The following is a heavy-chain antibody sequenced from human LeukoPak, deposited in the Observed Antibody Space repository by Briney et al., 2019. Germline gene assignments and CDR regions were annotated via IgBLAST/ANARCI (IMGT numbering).Heavy chain of an antibody. CDR3: ARDRDIAAAGNYFDY. CDR1: GYTFTSYG. D-gene: IGHD6-13*01. Sequence: ASVKVSCKASGYTFTSYGISWVRQAPGQGLEWMGWISAYNGNTNYAQKLQGRVTMTTDTSTSTAYMELRSLRSDDTAVYYCARDRDIAAAGNYFDYWGQGTLVTASS. J-gene: IGHJ4*02. CDR2: ISAYNGNT. V-gene: IGHV1-18*01.